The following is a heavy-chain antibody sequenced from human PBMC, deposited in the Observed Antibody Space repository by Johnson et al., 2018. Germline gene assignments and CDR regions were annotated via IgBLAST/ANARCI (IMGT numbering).Heavy chain of an antibody. V-gene: IGHV4-59*01. CDR3: ARSPPGATHLDL. CDR2: IYFTGIT. D-gene: IGHD1-26*01. Sequence: QVQLQESGGGLVKPGGSLRVSCAASGFSFSNAWMSWVRQAPGKGLEWIGYIYFTGITNYNPSLKSRVTISTDTSKRHFSLKLSSVTAADTAVYYCARSPPGATHLDLWGQGTLVTVSS. J-gene: IGHJ4*02. CDR1: GFSFSNAW.